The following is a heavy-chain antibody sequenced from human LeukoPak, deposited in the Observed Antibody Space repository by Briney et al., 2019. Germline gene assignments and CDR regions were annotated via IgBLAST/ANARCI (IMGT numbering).Heavy chain of an antibody. Sequence: PGGSLRLSCAASGFTFSSYSMNWVRQAPGKGLEWVSSISSSSSYIYYADSLKGRFTISRDNAKKSVYLQMNSLRAEDTAVYYCARRAGGYSHPYDYWGQGILVTVSS. CDR3: ARRAGGYSHPYDY. D-gene: IGHD4-23*01. J-gene: IGHJ4*02. V-gene: IGHV3-21*01. CDR1: GFTFSSYS. CDR2: ISSSSSYI.